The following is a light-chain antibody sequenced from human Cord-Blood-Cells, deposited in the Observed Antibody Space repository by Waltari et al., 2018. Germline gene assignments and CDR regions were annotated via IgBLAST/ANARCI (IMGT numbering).Light chain of an antibody. V-gene: IGKV1-39*01. CDR3: QQSYSTPYT. CDR1: QSISSD. J-gene: IGKJ2*01. CDR2: AAS. Sequence: DIQMTQSPSSLSASVGDRVTITCRASQSISSDLNWYQQNPGKAPKLLIYAASSLQSGVPSRFSGSGSGTDFTLTISSLQPEDFATYYCQQSYSTPYTFGQGSELEIK.